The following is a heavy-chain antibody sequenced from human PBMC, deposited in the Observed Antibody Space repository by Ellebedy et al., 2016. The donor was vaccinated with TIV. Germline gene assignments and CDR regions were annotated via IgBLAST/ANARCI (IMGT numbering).Heavy chain of an antibody. D-gene: IGHD1-26*01. V-gene: IGHV3-33*01. Sequence: GASLKISCAAAGFTFSIYGMHWVRQAQAKGLEWVGIIWHVGSHSYYADSVKGRFTISRDNSKNTVDLQMNSLRADDTAVYYCASELVGTTDFNYWGQGTLVTVSS. CDR2: IWHVGSHS. J-gene: IGHJ4*02. CDR1: GFTFSIYG. CDR3: ASELVGTTDFNY.